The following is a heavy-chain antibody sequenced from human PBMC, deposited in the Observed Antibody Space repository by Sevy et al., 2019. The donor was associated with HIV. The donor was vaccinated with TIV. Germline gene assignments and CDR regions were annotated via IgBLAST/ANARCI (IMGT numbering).Heavy chain of an antibody. CDR1: GYSISSGYY. Sequence: SETSLTCTVSGYSISSGYYWGWIRQTPGKGLEWLGTISHRGKTHYNPSLKSRVTISVDTSKNQFSLRLNSVTAADTAVFYCVRGSQPINYDENGYYDYWGQGTLVTVSS. V-gene: IGHV4-38-2*02. J-gene: IGHJ4*02. CDR2: ISHRGKT. D-gene: IGHD2-2*03. CDR3: VRGSQPINYDENGYYDY.